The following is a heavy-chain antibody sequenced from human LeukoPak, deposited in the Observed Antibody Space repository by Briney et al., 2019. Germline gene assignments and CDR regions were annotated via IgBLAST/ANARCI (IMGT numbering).Heavy chain of an antibody. V-gene: IGHV3-21*01. CDR1: GFTFSSYS. J-gene: IGHJ4*02. CDR2: ISSSSSYI. D-gene: IGHD5-12*01. CDR3: ARDGFNVATVPLYYFDY. Sequence: PGGSLRLSCAASGFTFSSYSMNWVRQAPGKGLEWVSSISSSSSYIYYADSVKGRFTISRDNAKNSLYLQMNSLRAEDTAVYYCARDGFNVATVPLYYFDYWGQGTLVIVSS.